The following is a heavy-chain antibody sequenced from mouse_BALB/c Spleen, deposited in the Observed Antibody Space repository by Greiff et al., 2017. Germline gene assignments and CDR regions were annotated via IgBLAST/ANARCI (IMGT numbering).Heavy chain of an antibody. V-gene: IGHV14-1*02. CDR3: ARGGNYGNLFAY. CDR1: GYNFKAYQ. CDR2: IDPENGNT. J-gene: IGHJ3*01. Sequence: VQLQQSGAELVRPGALVKLSCKASGYNFKAYQMQWLKHRPEQGLEWIGWIDPENGNTIYDPKFQGKASITADTSSNTAYLQLSSLTSEDTAVYYCARGGNYGNLFAYWGQGTVVTVSA. D-gene: IGHD2-1*01.